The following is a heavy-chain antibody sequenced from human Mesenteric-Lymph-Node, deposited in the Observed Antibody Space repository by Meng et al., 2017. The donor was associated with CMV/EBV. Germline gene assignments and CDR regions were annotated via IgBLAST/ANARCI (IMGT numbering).Heavy chain of an antibody. D-gene: IGHD4/OR15-4a*01. CDR2: ISYDGSNK. Sequence: ASGFTLSSYSMHWVRQAPGKGLDWVALISYDGSNKYYADSVKGRFTISRDRSKNTMYLQMNSLRAEDTAVYYCAKLSVRYDYGGSDYWGQGTLVTVSS. CDR1: GFTLSSYS. CDR3: AKLSVRYDYGGSDY. V-gene: IGHV3-30-3*02. J-gene: IGHJ4*02.